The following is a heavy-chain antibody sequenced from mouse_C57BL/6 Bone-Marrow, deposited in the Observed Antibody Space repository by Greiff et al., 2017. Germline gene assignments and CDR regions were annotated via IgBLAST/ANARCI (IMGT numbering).Heavy chain of an antibody. CDR2: IWSGGST. D-gene: IGHD2-4*01. Sequence: VQLQQSGPGLVQPSQSLSITCTVSGFSLTSYGVHWVRQSPGKGLEWLGVIWSGGSTDYNAAFISRLSISKDNSQSQVFFKMNSLQADDTAIYYCARGYDYDDFDFGGQGTTLTVSS. CDR1: GFSLTSYG. CDR3: ARGYDYDDFDF. V-gene: IGHV2-2*01. J-gene: IGHJ2*01.